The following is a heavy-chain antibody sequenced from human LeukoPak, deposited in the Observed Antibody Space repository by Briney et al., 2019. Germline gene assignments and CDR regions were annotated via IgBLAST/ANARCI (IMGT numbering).Heavy chain of an antibody. D-gene: IGHD6-13*01. CDR3: ARGAYSNQVGWFDP. Sequence: ASVKVSFKASGYPFTSYDINWVRQATGQGLEWMGWMNPNSGNTGYAQKFQGRVTMTRNTSISTAYMELSSLRSEDTAVYYCARGAYSNQVGWFDPWGQGTLVTVSS. J-gene: IGHJ5*02. CDR2: MNPNSGNT. CDR1: GYPFTSYD. V-gene: IGHV1-8*01.